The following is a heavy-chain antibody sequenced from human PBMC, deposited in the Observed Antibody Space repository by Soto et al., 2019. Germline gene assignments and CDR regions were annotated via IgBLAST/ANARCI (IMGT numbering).Heavy chain of an antibody. CDR3: AKDSRPFNWHYDSRLDN. CDR1: GFTFSSYG. J-gene: IGHJ4*02. D-gene: IGHD1-7*01. V-gene: IGHV3-30*18. Sequence: QVQVVESGGGVVQPGRSLRLSCAASGFTFSSYGMHWVRQAPGKGLEWVAATSYDGSNQYYADSVKGRFTISRDNSKNPLYLQMHSLRAEDTAVFYCAKDSRPFNWHYDSRLDNWGQGTLVTVSS. CDR2: TSYDGSNQ.